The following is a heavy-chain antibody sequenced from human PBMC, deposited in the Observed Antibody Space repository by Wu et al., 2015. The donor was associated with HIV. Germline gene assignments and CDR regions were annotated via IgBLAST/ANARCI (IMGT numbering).Heavy chain of an antibody. V-gene: IGHV1-46*01. CDR2: INPSNDKT. Sequence: QVQLVQSGAEVKKPGASVKVSCKAFGYTFTSYYMHWVRQAPGQGLDWMAIINPSNDKTNYAQTVQGRLTVTSDTSTNTVYMKLSNLRSEDTAVYYCARDPQTLLWFGKLTFPMDVWGQGTTVTVSS. D-gene: IGHD3-10*01. J-gene: IGHJ6*02. CDR1: GYTFTSYY. CDR3: ARDPQTLLWFGKLTFPMDV.